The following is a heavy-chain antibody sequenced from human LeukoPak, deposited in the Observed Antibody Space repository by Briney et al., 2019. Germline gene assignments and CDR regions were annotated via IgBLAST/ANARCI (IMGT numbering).Heavy chain of an antibody. J-gene: IGHJ6*02. D-gene: IGHD4-11*01. CDR3: AREYSNRIPGSFGYYYYGMDV. V-gene: IGHV3-74*01. CDR1: GFTFSSYW. Sequence: TGGSLRLSCAASGFTFSSYWMHWVRQAPGKGLVWVSRINSDGSSTSYADSVKGRFTISRDNAKNTLYLQMNSLRAEDAAVYYCAREYSNRIPGSFGYYYYGMDVWGQGTTVTVSS. CDR2: INSDGSST.